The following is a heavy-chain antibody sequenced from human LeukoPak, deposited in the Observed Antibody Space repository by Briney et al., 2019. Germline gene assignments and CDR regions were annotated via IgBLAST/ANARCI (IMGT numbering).Heavy chain of an antibody. CDR2: ISGYNGNT. J-gene: IGHJ4*02. Sequence: ASVKVSCQASGYTFTTSAISWLRQAPGQGLEWMGWISGYNGNTDYAQNLQGRVSMTTDTSTSTAYMELRSLRSDDTAVYYCARAYCGSSSCYPYFDSWGQGTLVTVSS. V-gene: IGHV1-18*01. D-gene: IGHD2-2*01. CDR3: ARAYCGSSSCYPYFDS. CDR1: GYTFTTSA.